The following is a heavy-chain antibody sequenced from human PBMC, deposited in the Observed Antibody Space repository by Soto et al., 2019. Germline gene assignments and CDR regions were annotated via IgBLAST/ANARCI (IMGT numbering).Heavy chain of an antibody. CDR3: AREPSPYGSGFDSYYYYGMDV. CDR1: GYTFTGYY. V-gene: IGHV1-2*04. Sequence: ASVKVSCKASGYTFTGYYMHWVRQAPGQGLEWMGWINPNSGGTNYAQKFQGWVTMTRDTSISTAYMELSRLRSDDTAVYYCAREPSPYGSGFDSYYYYGMDVWGQGTTVTVSS. CDR2: INPNSGGT. D-gene: IGHD3-10*01. J-gene: IGHJ6*02.